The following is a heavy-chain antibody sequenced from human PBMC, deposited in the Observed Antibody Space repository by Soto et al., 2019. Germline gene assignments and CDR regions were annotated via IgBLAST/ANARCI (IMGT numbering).Heavy chain of an antibody. D-gene: IGHD4-17*01. J-gene: IGHJ6*01. CDR3: ARAHGDYSVYRYHHYYDYGMDV. V-gene: IGHV4-59*08. Sequence: QVQLQESGPGLVKPSETLSLTCTVSGGSISSYYWSWIRQPPGKGLEWIGYIYYSGTTNYNPPRKSRVTISVDTSKNQFSRKLSSVSAADTAVYYCARAHGDYSVYRYHHYYDYGMDVWGQGTTVTVSS. CDR1: GGSISSYY. CDR2: IYYSGTT.